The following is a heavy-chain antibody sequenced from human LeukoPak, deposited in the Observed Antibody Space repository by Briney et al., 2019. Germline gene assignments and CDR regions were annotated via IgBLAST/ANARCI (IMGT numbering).Heavy chain of an antibody. J-gene: IGHJ4*02. CDR1: GGSFSGYY. CDR3: ARLTRITMARGKTSQYYFDY. Sequence: SETLSLTCAVYGGSFSGYYWSWIRQPPGKGLEWIGEINHSGSTNYNPSLKSRVTISVDTSKNQFSLKLSSVTAADTAVYYCARLTRITMARGKTSQYYFDYWGQGTLVTVSS. V-gene: IGHV4-34*01. CDR2: INHSGST. D-gene: IGHD3-10*01.